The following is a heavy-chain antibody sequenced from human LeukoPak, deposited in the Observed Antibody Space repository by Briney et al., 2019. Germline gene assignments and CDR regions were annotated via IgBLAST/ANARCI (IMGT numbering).Heavy chain of an antibody. J-gene: IGHJ4*02. Sequence: GGSLRLSCAVSGFTFSSYWMSWVRQAPGKGLEWVANIKQDGSEKYYVDSVKGRFTISRDNAKNSLYLQMNSLRAEDTAVYYCARVIAAAGTCFDYWGQGTLVTVSS. CDR2: IKQDGSEK. CDR1: GFTFSSYW. CDR3: ARVIAAAGTCFDY. V-gene: IGHV3-7*04. D-gene: IGHD6-13*01.